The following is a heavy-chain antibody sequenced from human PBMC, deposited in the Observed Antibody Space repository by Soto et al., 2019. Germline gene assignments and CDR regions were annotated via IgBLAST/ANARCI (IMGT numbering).Heavy chain of an antibody. Sequence: VKVSCKASGYTFTSYGISWVRQAPGQGLEWMGWISAYNGNTTYAQKLPGRVTMTTDTSPSTAYMELRSLRSDDTTVYYCARESSSSCHDYWGQGTLVTVSS. CDR2: ISAYNGNT. J-gene: IGHJ4*02. CDR3: ARESSSSCHDY. CDR1: GYTFTSYG. V-gene: IGHV1-18*01. D-gene: IGHD6-13*01.